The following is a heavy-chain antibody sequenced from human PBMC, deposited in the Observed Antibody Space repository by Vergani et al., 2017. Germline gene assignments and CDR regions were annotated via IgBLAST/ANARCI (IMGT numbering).Heavy chain of an antibody. CDR2: IRSKAYGGTT. CDR1: GFTFGDYA. J-gene: IGHJ4*02. CDR3: TRSEDVQLERRSDY. Sequence: EVQLVESGGGLVQPGRSLRLSCTASGFTFGDYAMSWVRQAPGKGLEWVGFIRSKAYGGTTEYAASVKGRFTISRDDSKSIAYLQMNSLKTEDTAVYYCTRSEDVQLERRSDYWGQGTLVTVSS. D-gene: IGHD1-1*01. V-gene: IGHV3-49*04.